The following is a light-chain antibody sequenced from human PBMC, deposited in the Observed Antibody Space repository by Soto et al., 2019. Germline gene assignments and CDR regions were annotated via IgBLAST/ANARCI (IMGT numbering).Light chain of an antibody. CDR3: AAWDDSLSGFVV. J-gene: IGLJ2*01. CDR2: ANY. CDR1: SSNIGSNY. V-gene: IGLV1-47*02. Sequence: QSVLTQPPSASGTPGQRVTISCSGSSSNIGSNYVYWYQQLPGTAPKLLIYANYQRPSGVPDRFSGSRSGTSASLAISGLRSEDEADCYCAAWDDSLSGFVVFGGGTKLTVL.